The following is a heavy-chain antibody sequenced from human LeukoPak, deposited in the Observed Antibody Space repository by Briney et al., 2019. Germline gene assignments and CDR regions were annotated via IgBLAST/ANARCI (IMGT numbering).Heavy chain of an antibody. CDR2: IYSGGST. Sequence: PGGSLRLSCAAPGFTVSSNFMSWVRQAPGKGLEWVSVIYSGGSTYYADSVKGRFTISRHNSKNTLYLQMNSLRAEDTAVYYCARLYGTFLEWSPYFDYWGQGTLVTVSS. V-gene: IGHV3-53*04. CDR1: GFTVSSNF. CDR3: ARLYGTFLEWSPYFDY. J-gene: IGHJ4*02. D-gene: IGHD3-3*02.